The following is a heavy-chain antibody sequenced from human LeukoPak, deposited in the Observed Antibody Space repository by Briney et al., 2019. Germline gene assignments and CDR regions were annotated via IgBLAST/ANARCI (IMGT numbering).Heavy chain of an antibody. D-gene: IGHD3-10*01. CDR1: NGSISSGGYY. J-gene: IGHJ5*02. Sequence: SETLSLTCTVSNGSISSGGYYWNWIRQSPGKGLEWIGYIYHSGDTYYTPSLRSRVTMSVDTSKNQFSLKLSSVTAADTAVYYCARDHMGGYGSGTIENWFDPWGQGTLVTVSS. CDR2: IYHSGDT. V-gene: IGHV4-30-2*06. CDR3: ARDHMGGYGSGTIENWFDP.